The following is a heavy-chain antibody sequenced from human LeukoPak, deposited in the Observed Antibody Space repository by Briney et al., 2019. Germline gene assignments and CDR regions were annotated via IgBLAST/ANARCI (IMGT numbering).Heavy chain of an antibody. V-gene: IGHV4-39*07. D-gene: IGHD3-22*01. CDR3: ARASYDSSGYLRRIDY. Sequence: SETLSLTCTVSGGSISSSSYYWGWIRQPPGKGLEWIGSIYYSGSTYYNPSLKSRVTISVDTSKNRFSLKLSSVTAADTAVYYCARASYDSSGYLRRIDYWGQGTLVTVSS. CDR1: GGSISSSSYY. J-gene: IGHJ4*02. CDR2: IYYSGST.